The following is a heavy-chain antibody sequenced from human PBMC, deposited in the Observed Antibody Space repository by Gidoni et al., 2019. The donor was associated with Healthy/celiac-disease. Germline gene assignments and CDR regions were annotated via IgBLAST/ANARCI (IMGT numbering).Heavy chain of an antibody. CDR3: AVTEPPPYYYDSSGPVFFQH. Sequence: QVQLQESGPGLVKPSQTLSLTCTVSGGSISSGDYYWSWIRQPPGKGLEWIGYIYYSGSTYYNPSLKSRVTISVDTSKNQFSLKLSSVTAADTAVYYCAVTEPPPYYYDSSGPVFFQHWGQGTLVTVSS. CDR2: IYYSGST. J-gene: IGHJ1*01. D-gene: IGHD3-22*01. V-gene: IGHV4-30-4*01. CDR1: GGSISSGDYY.